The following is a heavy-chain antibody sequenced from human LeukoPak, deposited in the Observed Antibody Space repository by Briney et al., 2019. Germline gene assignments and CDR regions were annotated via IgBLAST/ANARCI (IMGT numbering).Heavy chain of an antibody. CDR3: AREGYYDSSGSWYFDL. Sequence: SETLSLTCTVSGGSISSGSCYWSWIRQPAGKGLEWIGRIYTSGSTNYNPSLKSRVTISVDTSKNQFSLKLSSVTAADTAVYYCAREGYYDSSGSWYFDLWGRGTLVTVSS. D-gene: IGHD3-22*01. CDR1: GGSISSGSCY. CDR2: IYTSGST. J-gene: IGHJ2*01. V-gene: IGHV4-61*02.